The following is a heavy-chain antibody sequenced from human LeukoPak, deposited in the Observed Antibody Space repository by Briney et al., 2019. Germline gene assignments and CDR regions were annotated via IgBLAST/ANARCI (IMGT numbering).Heavy chain of an antibody. CDR3: ARDRGSYYDSSGSFQH. CDR2: IWYDGSNK. CDR1: GFTFSSYG. D-gene: IGHD3-22*01. V-gene: IGHV3-33*01. Sequence: GRSLRLSCAASGFTFSSYGMHWVRQAPGKGLEWVAVIWYDGSNKYYADSVKGRFTISRDNSKNTLYLQMNSLRAEDTAVYYCARDRGSYYDSSGSFQHWGQGTLVTVCS. J-gene: IGHJ1*01.